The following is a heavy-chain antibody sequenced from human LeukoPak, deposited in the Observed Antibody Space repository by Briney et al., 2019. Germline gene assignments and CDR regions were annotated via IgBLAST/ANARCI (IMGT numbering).Heavy chain of an antibody. V-gene: IGHV4-34*01. CDR1: GGSISSYY. CDR3: ARVKREAYYYGSGSYMDV. Sequence: SETLSLTCTVSGGSISSYYWSWIRQPPGKGLEWIGEINHSGSTNYNPSLKSRVTISVDTSKNQFSLKLSSVTAADTAVYYCARVKREAYYYGSGSYMDVWGKGTTVTVSS. D-gene: IGHD3-10*01. CDR2: INHSGST. J-gene: IGHJ6*03.